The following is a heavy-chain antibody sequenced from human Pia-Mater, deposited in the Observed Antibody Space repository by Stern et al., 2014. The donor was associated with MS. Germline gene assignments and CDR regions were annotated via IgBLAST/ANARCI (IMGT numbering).Heavy chain of an antibody. V-gene: IGHV5-51*03. CDR3: ARWEVAADY. Sequence: EVQLVESGAEVKKPGESLKISCKGSGFSFTGYWIGWVRPMPGKGLEWMGMIYPGDSDTRYSPSFQGQVTMSVDKSISTAYLQWISLKASDTAMYYCARWEVAADYWGQGTLITVSS. CDR2: IYPGDSDT. CDR1: GFSFTGYW. J-gene: IGHJ4*02. D-gene: IGHD6-19*01.